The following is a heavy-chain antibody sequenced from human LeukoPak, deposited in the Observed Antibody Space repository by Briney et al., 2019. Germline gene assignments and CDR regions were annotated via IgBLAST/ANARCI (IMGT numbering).Heavy chain of an antibody. V-gene: IGHV1-2*02. CDR2: INPNSGGT. CDR1: GYTFTGYY. J-gene: IGHJ4*02. Sequence: ASVKVSCKASGYTFTGYYMHWVRQAPGQGLEWMGWINPNSGGTNYAQKFQGRVTMTRDTSISTAYMELSGLRSDDTAVYYCARDFIHYYDSSGSGFFGYWGQGTLVTVSS. D-gene: IGHD3-22*01. CDR3: ARDFIHYYDSSGSGFFGY.